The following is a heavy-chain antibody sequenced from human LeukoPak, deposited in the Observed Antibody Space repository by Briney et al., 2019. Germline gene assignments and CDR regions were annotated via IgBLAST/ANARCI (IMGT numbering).Heavy chain of an antibody. CDR2: ISGSGGST. V-gene: IGHV3-23*01. Sequence: PGGSLRLSCAASGFTFSSYAMSWVRQAPGKGLEWVSAISGSGGSTYYADSVKGRFTISRDNSKNTLYLQMNSLRAEDTAVYYCAKDLRAYCSSTSCLALDYWGQGTLVTVSS. CDR1: GFTFSSYA. D-gene: IGHD2-2*01. J-gene: IGHJ4*02. CDR3: AKDLRAYCSSTSCLALDY.